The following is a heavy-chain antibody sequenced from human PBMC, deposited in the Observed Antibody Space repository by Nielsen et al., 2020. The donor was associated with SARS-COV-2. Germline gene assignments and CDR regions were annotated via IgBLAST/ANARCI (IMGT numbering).Heavy chain of an antibody. CDR3: AKELEVCCHYMDV. V-gene: IGHV3-48*02. J-gene: IGHJ6*03. D-gene: IGHD5/OR15-5a*01. Sequence: GSLRLSCPASGFALSAYGMDWVRQVPGRGLEWLAHIRMSDGATQYADSVRGRFTISRDNAKNSLYLQMNSLRDEDTAVYFCAKELEVCCHYMDVWGKGTTVTVSS. CDR2: IRMSDGAT. CDR1: GFALSAYG.